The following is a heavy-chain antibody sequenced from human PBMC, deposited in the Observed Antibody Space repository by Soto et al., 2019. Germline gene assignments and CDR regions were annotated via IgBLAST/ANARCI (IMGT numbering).Heavy chain of an antibody. Sequence: QVQLVESGGGVVQPGRSLRLSCAASGFTFSSYGMHWVRQAPGKGLEWVAVISYDGSNKYYADSVKGRFTISRDNSKNTLYMQMNRLRAEDTAVYYCAKGVAIAFMPYYFDYWGQGTLVTVSS. J-gene: IGHJ4*02. V-gene: IGHV3-30*18. CDR3: AKGVAIAFMPYYFDY. CDR2: ISYDGSNK. CDR1: GFTFSSYG. D-gene: IGHD3-3*02.